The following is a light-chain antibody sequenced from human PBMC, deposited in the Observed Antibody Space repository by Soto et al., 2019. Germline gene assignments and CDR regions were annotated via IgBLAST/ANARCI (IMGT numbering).Light chain of an antibody. CDR1: QSVFYSSNNKNY. Sequence: DIAVTQSPDSLAVSLGERATINCKSSQSVFYSSNNKNYLAWYQQKPGQPPNLLIYWASTRESGVPDRFSGSGSGTDFTLTISSLQAEDVAVYYCQQYYSTPYTFGQGTKLEIK. V-gene: IGKV4-1*01. CDR3: QQYYSTPYT. CDR2: WAS. J-gene: IGKJ2*01.